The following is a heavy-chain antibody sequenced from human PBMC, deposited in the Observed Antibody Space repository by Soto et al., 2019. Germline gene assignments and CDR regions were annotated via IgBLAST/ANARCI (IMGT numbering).Heavy chain of an antibody. CDR3: ARGVLYCSDGTCYQAAFEI. J-gene: IGHJ3*02. CDR2: IYYSGST. Sequence: SETLSLTCTVSGGSISSYYWSWIRQPPGKGLEWIGYIYYSGSTNYNPSLKSRVTISVDTSKNQFSLKLSSVTAADTAVYYCARGVLYCSDGTCYQAAFEIWGQGTMVTVSS. D-gene: IGHD2-15*01. V-gene: IGHV4-59*01. CDR1: GGSISSYY.